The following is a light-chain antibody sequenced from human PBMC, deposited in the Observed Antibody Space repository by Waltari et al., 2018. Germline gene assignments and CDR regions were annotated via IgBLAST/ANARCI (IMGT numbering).Light chain of an antibody. CDR3: CSYAGSYTLI. J-gene: IGLJ2*01. CDR2: DVS. CDR1: SRDVGGYNS. V-gene: IGLV2-11*01. Sequence: QSALTQPRSVSGSPGQSVTISCTGTSRDVGGYNSVSWYQQHPGKVPKLIIFDVSTRPSGVPNRFSGSKSGNTASLTISGLLAEDEADYYCCSYAGSYTLIFGGGTKMTVL.